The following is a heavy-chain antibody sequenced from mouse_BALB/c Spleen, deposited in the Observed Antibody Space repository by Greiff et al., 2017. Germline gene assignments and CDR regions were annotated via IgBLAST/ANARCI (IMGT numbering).Heavy chain of an antibody. V-gene: IGHV2-6-7*01. Sequence: QVQLQQSGPGLVAPSQSLSITCTVSGFSLTGYGVNWVRQPPGKGLEWLGMIWGDGSTDYNSALKSRLSISKDNSKSQVFLKMNSLQTDDTARYYCARDKTMITTGDWYFDVWGAGTTVTVSS. D-gene: IGHD2-4*01. J-gene: IGHJ1*01. CDR3: ARDKTMITTGDWYFDV. CDR2: IWGDGST. CDR1: GFSLTGYG.